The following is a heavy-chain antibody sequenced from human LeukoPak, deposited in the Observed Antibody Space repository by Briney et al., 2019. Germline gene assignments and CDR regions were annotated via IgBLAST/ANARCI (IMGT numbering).Heavy chain of an antibody. CDR1: GFSISDYY. CDR3: ATGSQIREADY. J-gene: IGHJ4*02. Sequence: PGGSLRLSCAASGFSISDYYMGWIRQGPGKGLEWLSYISGGSEYISYADSVKGRFTISRDNAKQSLSLQMNSLRAEDTAVYYCATGSQIREADYWGQGTLVTVSS. CDR2: ISGGSEYI. D-gene: IGHD3-10*01. V-gene: IGHV3-11*01.